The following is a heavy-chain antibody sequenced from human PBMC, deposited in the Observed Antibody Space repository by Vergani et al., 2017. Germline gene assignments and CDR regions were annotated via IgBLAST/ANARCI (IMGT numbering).Heavy chain of an antibody. Sequence: QVQLQQSGPGLVKPSQTLSLTCAISGDSVSSNSAAWNWIRQSPTRGLEWLGRTYYRSKWYNDYAVSMKSRITINPDTSKNQFSLQLNTVTPEDTAVYYCERALVYCRSTSYYNYYYYYMDVWGKGTTVTVSS. J-gene: IGHJ6*03. D-gene: IGHD2-2*02. CDR2: TYYRSKWYN. CDR1: GDSVSSNSAA. V-gene: IGHV6-1*01. CDR3: ERALVYCRSTSYYNYYYYYMDV.